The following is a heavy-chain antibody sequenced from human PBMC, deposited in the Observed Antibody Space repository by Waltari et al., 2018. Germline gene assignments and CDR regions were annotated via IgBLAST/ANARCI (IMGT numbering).Heavy chain of an antibody. CDR3: AKETSGGYETDY. V-gene: IGHV3-23*01. CDR2: ISGGGGST. D-gene: IGHD5-12*01. CDR1: GFTFSSYT. J-gene: IGHJ4*02. Sequence: EVQLLGSGGGLVQPGGSLRLSCAASGFTFSSYTLSWFRQAPGKGLEWVSEISGGGGSTYYADSVKCRFTISRDNSKDTLYLHMSSLRAEDTALFYCAKETSGGYETDYWGQGTLVTVSS.